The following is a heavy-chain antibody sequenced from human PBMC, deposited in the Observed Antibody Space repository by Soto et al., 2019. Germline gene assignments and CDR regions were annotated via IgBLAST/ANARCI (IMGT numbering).Heavy chain of an antibody. CDR3: ATNRMVRGVPYGMDV. Sequence: SETLSLTCTVSGGSISRYYWSWIRQPPGKGLEWIGYIYYSGSTYYNPSLKSRVTISVDTSKNQFSLKLSSVTAADTAVYYCATNRMVRGVPYGMDVWGQGTTVTVSS. J-gene: IGHJ6*02. CDR2: IYYSGST. CDR1: GGSISRYY. V-gene: IGHV4-59*08. D-gene: IGHD3-10*01.